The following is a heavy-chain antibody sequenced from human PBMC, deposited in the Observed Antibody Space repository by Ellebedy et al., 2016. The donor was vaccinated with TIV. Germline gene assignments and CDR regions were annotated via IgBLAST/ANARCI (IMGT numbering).Heavy chain of an antibody. Sequence: GESLKISCAASEFTFSNYWMTWVRRAPGKGLEWVANIKEDGSDKNYVDSVKSRFTISRDNAKNSLYLQINSLRAEDTAVYYCAGRAYNWNDGSLFDYWGQGTLVTVSS. J-gene: IGHJ4*02. CDR3: AGRAYNWNDGSLFDY. CDR2: IKEDGSDK. D-gene: IGHD1-1*01. CDR1: EFTFSNYW. V-gene: IGHV3-7*03.